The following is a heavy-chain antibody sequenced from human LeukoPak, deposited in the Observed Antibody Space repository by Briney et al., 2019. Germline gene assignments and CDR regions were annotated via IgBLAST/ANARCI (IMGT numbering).Heavy chain of an antibody. Sequence: GGSLRLSCAASGFTFSSYWTSWVRQAPGKGLEWVANIKRDGSEKYYVDSVKGRFTISRDNAKNSLYLQMNSLRAEDTAVYYCARKGTLTTYYYYMDVWGKGTTVTISS. CDR1: GFTFSSYW. CDR3: ARKGTLTTYYYYMDV. V-gene: IGHV3-7*01. CDR2: IKRDGSEK. D-gene: IGHD4-11*01. J-gene: IGHJ6*03.